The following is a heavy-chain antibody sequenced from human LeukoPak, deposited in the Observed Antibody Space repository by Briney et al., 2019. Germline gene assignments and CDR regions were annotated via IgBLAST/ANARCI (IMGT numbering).Heavy chain of an antibody. CDR3: ARGDVDTVIDY. D-gene: IGHD5-18*01. Sequence: KSSETLSLTCTVSGGSISSYYWSWIRQPPGKGLEWIGYIYYSGSTYYNPSLKSRVTISVDTSKNQFSLKLSSVTAADTAVYYCARGDVDTVIDYWGQGTLVTVSS. J-gene: IGHJ4*02. CDR2: IYYSGST. CDR1: GGSISSYY. V-gene: IGHV4-59*08.